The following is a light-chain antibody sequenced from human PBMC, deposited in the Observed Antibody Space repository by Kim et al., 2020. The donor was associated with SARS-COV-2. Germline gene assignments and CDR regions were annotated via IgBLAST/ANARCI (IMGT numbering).Light chain of an antibody. V-gene: IGKV1-39*01. CDR3: QQSYSSPWT. CDR2: AAS. CDR1: QSISSY. J-gene: IGKJ1*01. Sequence: ASVGDRVTITCQASQSISSYLNWYQQKPGKAPKLLIYAASRMQSGVPSRFSGSGSGTDFTLTISSLQPEDFATYYCQQSYSSPWTFGQGTQVEIK.